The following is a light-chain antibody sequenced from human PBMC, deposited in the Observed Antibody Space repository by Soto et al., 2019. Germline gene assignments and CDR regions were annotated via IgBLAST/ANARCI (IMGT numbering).Light chain of an antibody. CDR1: SSNIGAGYD. CDR2: GNN. CDR3: QSYDSTLSARYV. J-gene: IGLJ1*01. Sequence: YGLTQPPSVSGAPGQRGTISCTGSSSNIGAGYDVHWYQQRPGTAPKLLIFGNNNRPSGVPDRFSGSKSGTSASLAITGLQAEDEGDYYCQSYDSTLSARYVFGTGTKVTGL. V-gene: IGLV1-40*01.